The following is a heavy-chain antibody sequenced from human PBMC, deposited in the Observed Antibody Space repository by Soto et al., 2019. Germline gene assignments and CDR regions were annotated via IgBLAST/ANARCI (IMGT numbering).Heavy chain of an antibody. Sequence: PGGSLRLSCAASGFTFSSYAMHWVRQAPGKGLEWVAVISYDGSNKYYADSVKGRFTISRDNSKNTLYLQMNSLRAEDTAVFYFARETAILTGYSLHPYFDYWGQGTLVTVSS. D-gene: IGHD3-9*01. J-gene: IGHJ4*02. CDR2: ISYDGSNK. CDR3: ARETAILTGYSLHPYFDY. V-gene: IGHV3-30-3*01. CDR1: GFTFSSYA.